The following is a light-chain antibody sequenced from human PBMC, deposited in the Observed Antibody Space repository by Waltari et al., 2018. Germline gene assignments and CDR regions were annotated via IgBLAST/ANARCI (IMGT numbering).Light chain of an antibody. CDR3: CSYAGSSTWV. CDR2: EAA. V-gene: IGLV2-23*01. CDR1: ASAFGIYNL. Sequence: QSALTQPASVCGSPGQSLTISCTGTASAFGIYNLVSWYQHHPGKAPKLMIYEAAKRPSGVSGRFAGSRSGSTASLTISGLQAEDEADYFCCSYAGSSTWVFGGGTKVTVL. J-gene: IGLJ3*02.